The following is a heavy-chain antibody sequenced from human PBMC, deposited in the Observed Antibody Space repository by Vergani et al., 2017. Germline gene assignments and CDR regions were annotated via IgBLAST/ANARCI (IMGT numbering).Heavy chain of an antibody. CDR3: ASPRDHIVVVTALDY. J-gene: IGHJ4*02. CDR2: ISSSSSYI. D-gene: IGHD2-21*02. V-gene: IGHV3-21*01. Sequence: VQLVESGGGLVKPGGSLRLSCAASGFTFSSYSMNWVRQAPGKGLEWVSSISSSSSYIYYADSVKGRFTISRDNAKNSLYLQMNSLRAEDTAVYYCASPRDHIVVVTALDYWGQGTLVTVSS. CDR1: GFTFSSYS.